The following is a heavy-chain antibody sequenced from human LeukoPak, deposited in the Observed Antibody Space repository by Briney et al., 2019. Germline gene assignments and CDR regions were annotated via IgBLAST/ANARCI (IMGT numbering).Heavy chain of an antibody. V-gene: IGHV4-38-2*02. J-gene: IGHJ4*02. CDR3: AREYSGSYEVDY. CDR1: GYSISSGYY. Sequence: PSETLSLTCTVSGYSISSGYYWGWIRQPPGKGLEWIGSIYHSGSTYCNPSLKSRVTISVDTSKNQFSLKLSSVTAADTAVYYCAREYSGSYEVDYWDQGTLVTVSS. D-gene: IGHD1-26*01. CDR2: IYHSGST.